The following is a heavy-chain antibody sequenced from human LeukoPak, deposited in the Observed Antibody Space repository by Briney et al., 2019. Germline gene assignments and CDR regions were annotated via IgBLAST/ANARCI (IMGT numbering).Heavy chain of an antibody. Sequence: SSETLSLTCTASGGAISSSSYYWGWIRQPPGKGLEWIGSIYYSGSTYYNPSLKSRVTISVDTSKNQFSLKLSSVTAADTAVYYCASRYKYYYDSSGFWFDPWGQGTLVTVSS. V-gene: IGHV4-39*01. CDR3: ASRYKYYYDSSGFWFDP. CDR1: GGAISSSSYY. D-gene: IGHD3-22*01. J-gene: IGHJ5*02. CDR2: IYYSGST.